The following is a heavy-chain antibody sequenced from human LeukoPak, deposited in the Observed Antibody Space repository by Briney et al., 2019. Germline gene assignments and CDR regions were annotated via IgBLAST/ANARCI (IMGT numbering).Heavy chain of an antibody. V-gene: IGHV1-2*02. Sequence: ASVKVSCKASGYTFTSYGISWVRQAPGQGLEWMGWINPNSGGTNYAQKFQGRVTMTRDTSISTAYMELSRLRSDDTAVYYCARGGWAVAYCGGDCYHWGQGTLVTVSS. CDR3: ARGGWAVAYCGGDCYH. CDR2: INPNSGGT. J-gene: IGHJ5*02. D-gene: IGHD2-21*02. CDR1: GYTFTSYG.